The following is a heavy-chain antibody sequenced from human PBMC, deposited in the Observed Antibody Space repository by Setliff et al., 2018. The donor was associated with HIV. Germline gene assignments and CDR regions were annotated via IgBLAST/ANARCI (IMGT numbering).Heavy chain of an antibody. Sequence: PGGSLRLSCAASGFSFRSYAVGLVRQAPGKVLEWVSVISGSGDITYYRESVKGRFTVSRDNSNNTVYLQMTSLRAEDTAMYYCAKTQTVITVYGPFDSWGQGTPVTVSS. J-gene: IGHJ4*02. CDR2: ISGSGDIT. D-gene: IGHD4-4*01. CDR3: AKTQTVITVYGPFDS. V-gene: IGHV3-23*01. CDR1: GFSFRSYA.